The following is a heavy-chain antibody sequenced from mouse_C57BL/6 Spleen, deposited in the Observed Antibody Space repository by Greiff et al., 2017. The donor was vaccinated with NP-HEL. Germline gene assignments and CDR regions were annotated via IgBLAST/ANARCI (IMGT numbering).Heavy chain of an antibody. J-gene: IGHJ4*01. Sequence: QVQLQQPGAELVKPGASVKLSCKASGYTFTSYWMHWVKQRPGQGLEWIGMIHPNSGSTNYNEKFKSKATLTVDKSSSTAYMQLSSLTSEDSAVYYCARGGYYEDYAMDYWGQGTSVTVSS. CDR1: GYTFTSYW. CDR3: ARGGYYEDYAMDY. D-gene: IGHD2-3*01. CDR2: IHPNSGST. V-gene: IGHV1-64*01.